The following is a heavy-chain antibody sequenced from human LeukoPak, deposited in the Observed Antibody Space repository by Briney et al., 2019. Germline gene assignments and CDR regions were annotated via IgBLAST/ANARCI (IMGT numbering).Heavy chain of an antibody. Sequence: ASVKVSCKASGYTFTSYGISWVRQAPGQGLEWMGWISAYNGNTNCAQKLQGRVTMTTDTSTSTAYMELRSLRSDDTAVYYCAREFTMVRGGDYYYGMDVWGQGTTVTVSS. CDR2: ISAYNGNT. CDR1: GYTFTSYG. J-gene: IGHJ6*02. V-gene: IGHV1-18*01. CDR3: AREFTMVRGGDYYYGMDV. D-gene: IGHD3-10*01.